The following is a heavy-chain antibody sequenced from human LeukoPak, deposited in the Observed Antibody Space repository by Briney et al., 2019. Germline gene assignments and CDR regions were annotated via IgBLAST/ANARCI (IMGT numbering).Heavy chain of an antibody. CDR3: ARDLGNTGWYTFDY. CDR2: TYYRSKWYD. V-gene: IGHV6-1*01. J-gene: IGHJ4*02. D-gene: IGHD6-19*01. Sequence: SQTLSLNCAISGDSVSSINGAWNWIRQSPSRGLEWLGRTYYRSKWYDEYAESIRGRITISPDTSMNQYSLHVLSVTPEDTAVYYCARDLGNTGWYTFDYWGQGILVTVSS. CDR1: GDSVSSINGA.